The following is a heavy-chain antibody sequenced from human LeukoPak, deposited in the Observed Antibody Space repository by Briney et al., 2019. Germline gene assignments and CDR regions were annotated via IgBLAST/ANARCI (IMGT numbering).Heavy chain of an antibody. CDR2: INSDGSST. J-gene: IGHJ3*02. V-gene: IGHV3-74*01. D-gene: IGHD2-2*03. CDR1: GFTFSSYW. CDR3: ARVDDLDAFDM. Sequence: PGGSLRLSCAASGFTFSSYWMHWVRQAPGKGLVWVSRINSDGSSTSYADSVKGRFTISRDNAKNTLYLQMNSLRAEDTAVYYCARVDDLDAFDMWGQGTMVTVSS.